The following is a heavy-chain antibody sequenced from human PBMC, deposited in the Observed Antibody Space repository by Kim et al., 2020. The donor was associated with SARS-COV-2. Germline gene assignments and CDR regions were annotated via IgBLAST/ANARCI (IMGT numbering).Heavy chain of an antibody. V-gene: IGHV3-23*01. J-gene: IGHJ4*02. Sequence: ADYVKGRFTISRDNSKNTVYLQMNSLRAEDTALYYCTKGYGSGSYSRLIDYWGQGTLVTVSS. D-gene: IGHD3-10*01. CDR3: TKGYGSGSYSRLIDY.